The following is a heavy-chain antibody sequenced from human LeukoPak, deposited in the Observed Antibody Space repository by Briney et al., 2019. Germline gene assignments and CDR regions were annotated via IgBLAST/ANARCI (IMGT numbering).Heavy chain of an antibody. CDR2: ISGSGGST. D-gene: IGHD3-10*01. CDR3: AKAIYGEFTAFDI. Sequence: PGGSLRLSCAASGFTFSSYAMSWVRQAPGKGLEWVSAISGSGGSTYYADSVKGRFTISRDNSKNTLYLQMNSLRAEDTALYYCAKAIYGEFTAFDIWGQGTMVTVSS. V-gene: IGHV3-23*01. J-gene: IGHJ3*02. CDR1: GFTFSSYA.